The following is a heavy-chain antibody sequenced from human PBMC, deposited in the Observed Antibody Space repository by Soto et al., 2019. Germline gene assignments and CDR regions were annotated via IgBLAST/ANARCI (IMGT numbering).Heavy chain of an antibody. V-gene: IGHV3-23*01. Sequence: GGSLRLSCPASEVTFSTYVMSWARQAPGKELERVSTITTSGGNTYYADSVQGRFTISRDNSKNTLYLQMSSLRAEDMAVYYCAGRYCTNGVCYTNYYYYIDVWGKGT. CDR1: EVTFSTYV. CDR3: AGRYCTNGVCYTNYYYYIDV. J-gene: IGHJ6*03. CDR2: ITTSGGNT. D-gene: IGHD2-8*01.